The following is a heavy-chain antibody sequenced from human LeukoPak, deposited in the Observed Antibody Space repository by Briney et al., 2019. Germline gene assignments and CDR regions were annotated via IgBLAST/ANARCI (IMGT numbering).Heavy chain of an antibody. CDR3: ASPKYTSGPVNY. Sequence: GGSLRLSCAVSGFLVSNNYMSWVRQAPGKGLEWVSVMYNTGSTDYSDFVKGRFTISRDNSETPLYLQMKRLRAEDTAVYYCASPKYTSGPVNYWGQGTLVTVSS. V-gene: IGHV3-53*01. CDR1: GFLVSNNY. D-gene: IGHD6-19*01. J-gene: IGHJ4*02. CDR2: MYNTGST.